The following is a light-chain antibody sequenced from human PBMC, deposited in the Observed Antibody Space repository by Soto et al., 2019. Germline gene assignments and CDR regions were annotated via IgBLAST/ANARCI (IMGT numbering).Light chain of an antibody. Sequence: EIVLTQSPGTLSLSPGERATLSCRASQSVISTDLAWYQQKPGQAPRLLVYAASSRASGIPDRFSGSGSGTDFTLTISRLEPEDFAVYYYQQYGTSPPDFGGGTKV. CDR2: AAS. CDR1: QSVISTD. V-gene: IGKV3-20*01. J-gene: IGKJ4*01. CDR3: QQYGTSPPD.